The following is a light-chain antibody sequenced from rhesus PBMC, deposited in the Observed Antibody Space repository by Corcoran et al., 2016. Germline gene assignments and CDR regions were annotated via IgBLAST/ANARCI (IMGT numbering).Light chain of an antibody. J-gene: IGKJ2*01. CDR1: QSLVHSNGHTY. CDR2: KVS. Sequence: DVVMTQSPLSLPITPGQPASISCRSSQSLVHSNGHTYLSWYQQKPGQPPRLLIYKVSTRASGVPDRFSGSGEGTDCTVKISRVEAEDVGIYYCGQGTHWPYSFGQGTKVEIK. V-gene: IGKV2-64*01. CDR3: GQGTHWPYS.